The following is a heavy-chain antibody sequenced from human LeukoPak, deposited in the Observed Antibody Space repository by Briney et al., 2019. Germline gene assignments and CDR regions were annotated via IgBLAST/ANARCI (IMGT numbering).Heavy chain of an antibody. CDR3: ARDYLPGRDDYYYMDV. J-gene: IGHJ6*03. V-gene: IGHV3-23*01. D-gene: IGHD3-16*02. CDR1: GFTFSSYA. CDR2: ISGSGGST. Sequence: PGGSLRLSCAASGFTFSSYAMSWVRQAPGKGLEWVSDISGSGGSTYSADSVKGRFTIFRDNSKNTLYLQMNSLRADDTALYYCARDYLPGRDDYYYMDVWSKGTTVTVSS.